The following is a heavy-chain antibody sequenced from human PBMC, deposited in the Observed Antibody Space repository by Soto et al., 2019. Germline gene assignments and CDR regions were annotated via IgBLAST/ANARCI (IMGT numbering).Heavy chain of an antibody. CDR3: ACSRNSAVADSFAF. D-gene: IGHD3-10*02. CDR1: GFTFSRYA. CDR2: ISRDGSNK. V-gene: IGHV3-30*04. J-gene: IGHJ4*02. Sequence: QVQVVESGGGVVQPGRSLRLSWAASGFTFSRYAIHWVRQAPGKGLGWVAVISRDGSNKYYVDSLKGRFTISRDNSKNTLYLQMNSLRDEDTAVYYCACSRNSAVADSFAFWGQGTLVTVSS.